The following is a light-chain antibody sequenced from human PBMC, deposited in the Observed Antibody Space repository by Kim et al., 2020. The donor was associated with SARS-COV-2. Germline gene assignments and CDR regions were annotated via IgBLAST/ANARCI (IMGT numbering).Light chain of an antibody. Sequence: VSPGERATLSCRASQSVNSYLAWYQQKPGQAPRLLISGAFTRATGFPARFSGSGSGTEFTLTISSLQSEDFAVYYCQQYNDWPVTFGGGTKVDIK. CDR2: GAF. CDR1: QSVNSY. J-gene: IGKJ4*01. CDR3: QQYNDWPVT. V-gene: IGKV3-15*01.